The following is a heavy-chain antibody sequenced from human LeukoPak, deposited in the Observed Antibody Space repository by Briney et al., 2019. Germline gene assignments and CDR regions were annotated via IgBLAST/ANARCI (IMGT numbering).Heavy chain of an antibody. D-gene: IGHD3-16*02. Sequence: SETLSLTCTVSGVSIRDYYWSWIRQPPGKGLEWIGYIYYSGSTNYNPSLKSRVTISVDTSKNQFSLKLSSVTAADTAVYYCARHIGGRYYYYYMDVWGKGTTVTIPS. V-gene: IGHV4-59*08. J-gene: IGHJ6*03. CDR1: GVSIRDYY. CDR2: IYYSGST. CDR3: ARHIGGRYYYYYMDV.